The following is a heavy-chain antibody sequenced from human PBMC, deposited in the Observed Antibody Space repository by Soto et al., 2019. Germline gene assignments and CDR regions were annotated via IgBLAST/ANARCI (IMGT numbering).Heavy chain of an antibody. D-gene: IGHD3-16*01. CDR2: IYSSGRS. V-gene: IGHV4-30-4*01. Sequence: QLQESGPGLVKPSQTLSLTCTVSGDSISSGDNYWSWIRQPPGKGLEWIGYIYSSGRSYYKPSLKSRVTMSVDTAKNQFSLTLTSVTAADTAVYYCARGGGFDSWGRGTLVTVSS. J-gene: IGHJ4*02. CDR3: ARGGGFDS. CDR1: GDSISSGDNY.